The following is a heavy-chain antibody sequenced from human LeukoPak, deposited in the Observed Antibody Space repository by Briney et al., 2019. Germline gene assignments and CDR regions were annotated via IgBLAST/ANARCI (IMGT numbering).Heavy chain of an antibody. Sequence: PSETLSLTCTVSGGSIISSNYYWGWVRQPPGKGLEWIGSIFYGGLTYYNPSLKSRLTISVDTSKNQFSLKLSSVTAADTAVYYCARHPVRGQWLGRNFDYWGQGTLVTVSS. V-gene: IGHV4-39*01. CDR2: IFYGGLT. CDR3: ARHPVRGQWLGRNFDY. D-gene: IGHD6-19*01. J-gene: IGHJ4*02. CDR1: GGSIISSNYY.